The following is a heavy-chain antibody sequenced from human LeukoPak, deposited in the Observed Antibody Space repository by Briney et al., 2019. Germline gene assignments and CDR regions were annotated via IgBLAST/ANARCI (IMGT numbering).Heavy chain of an antibody. D-gene: IGHD7-27*01. CDR3: ARDHSPKWGSGERYFDY. CDR1: GFTFSSYW. CDR2: IKQDGSEK. V-gene: IGHV3-7*01. J-gene: IGHJ4*02. Sequence: PGGSLRLSCAAYGFTFSSYWMSWVRQAPGKGLEWVANIKQDGSEKYYVDSVKGRFTISRDNSKNTLFLQMSSLRAEDTAVYYCARDHSPKWGSGERYFDYWGQGTLVIVSS.